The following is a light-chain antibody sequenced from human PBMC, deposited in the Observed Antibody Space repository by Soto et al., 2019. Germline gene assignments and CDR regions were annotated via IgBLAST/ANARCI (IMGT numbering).Light chain of an antibody. CDR1: QTISNW. CDR3: QQYISYSYT. J-gene: IGKJ2*01. Sequence: DIQMTQSPSTLPASVGDRVTITCRASQTISNWLAWYQQKPGKAPKLLIYDASSLHSGVPSRFSGSGSGTEFTLTISSLQPDDFATYYCQQYISYSYTFGQGTKLEI. V-gene: IGKV1-5*01. CDR2: DAS.